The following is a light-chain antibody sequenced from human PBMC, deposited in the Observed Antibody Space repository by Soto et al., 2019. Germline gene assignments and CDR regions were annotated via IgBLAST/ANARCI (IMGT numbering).Light chain of an antibody. CDR2: PAS. J-gene: IGKJ3*01. CDR3: QQSYSTPPFT. Sequence: DIQMTQSPSSLSASVGDRVTITCRASQGISNYLAWYQQKPGKVPKLLIYPASTLQSGVPSRFSGSGSGTDFTLTVSSLQPEDVATYYCQQSYSTPPFTFGPGTKVDIK. V-gene: IGKV1-27*01. CDR1: QGISNY.